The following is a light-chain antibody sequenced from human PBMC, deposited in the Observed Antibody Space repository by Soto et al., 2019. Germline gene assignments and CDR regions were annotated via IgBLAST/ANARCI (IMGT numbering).Light chain of an antibody. CDR3: QQSYSTPLT. V-gene: IGKV1-39*01. J-gene: IGKJ4*01. CDR2: AAS. CDR1: QSIGGF. Sequence: DIQVNQSPSSLSVSVGDRVTITCRASQSIGGFLNWYQQKLGKAPKLLIYAASSLQSGVPSRFSGSGSGTDFTLTISSLQPEDFATYYCQQSYSTPLTVGGGTKVDIK.